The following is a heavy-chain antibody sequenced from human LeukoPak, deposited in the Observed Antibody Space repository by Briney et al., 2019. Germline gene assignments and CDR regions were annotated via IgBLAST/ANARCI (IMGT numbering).Heavy chain of an antibody. CDR2: INPNSGGT. CDR1: GYTFTGYY. J-gene: IGHJ4*02. CDR3: AREGETIAVAGTGFDY. V-gene: IGHV1-2*02. Sequence: ASVKVSCKASGYTFTGYYMHWVRQAPGQGLEWMGWINPNSGGTNYAQKFQGRVTTTRDTSISTAYMELSRLRSDDTAVYYCAREGETIAVAGTGFDYWGQGTLVTVSS. D-gene: IGHD6-19*01.